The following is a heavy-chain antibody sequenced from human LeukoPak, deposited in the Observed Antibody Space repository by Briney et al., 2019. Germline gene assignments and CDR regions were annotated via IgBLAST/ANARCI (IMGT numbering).Heavy chain of an antibody. CDR2: INHSGST. D-gene: IGHD3-16*01. CDR1: GGSFSGYY. J-gene: IGHJ4*02. Sequence: SETLSLTCAVYGGSFSGYYWSWIRQPPGKGLEWIGEINHSGSTNYNPSLKGRVTISVDTSKNQFSLKLSSVTAADTAVYYCATTIAQNGRNAYGYWGQGTLVTVSS. V-gene: IGHV4-34*01. CDR3: ATTIAQNGRNAYGY.